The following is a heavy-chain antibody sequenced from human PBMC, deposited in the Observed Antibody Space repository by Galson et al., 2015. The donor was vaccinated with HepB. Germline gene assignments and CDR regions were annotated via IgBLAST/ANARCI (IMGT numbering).Heavy chain of an antibody. D-gene: IGHD4-17*01. V-gene: IGHV5-51*03. J-gene: IGHJ3*02. CDR3: ARDVTTLTTGPFDI. Sequence: QSGAEVKKPGESLKISCTASGYTFTSYWIAWVRQMPGKGLEWMGIIYPADSDTRYSPSFQGQVTISADKSISTAYLQWSSLKASDTAMYYCARDVTTLTTGPFDIWGQGTMVTVSS. CDR1: GYTFTSYW. CDR2: IYPADSDT.